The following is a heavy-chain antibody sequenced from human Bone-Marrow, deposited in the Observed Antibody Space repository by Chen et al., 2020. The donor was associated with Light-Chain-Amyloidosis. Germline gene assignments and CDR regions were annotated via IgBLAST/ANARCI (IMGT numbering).Heavy chain of an antibody. CDR3: AREKYSSSSRRWFDP. J-gene: IGHJ5*02. V-gene: IGHV1-2*02. Sequence: QVQLVQSGADVKKPGASVKVSCKASGYTFTDYYVHGVRQAPGQGLDWMGWDNPDSGGTNYEQELQDRVTMTRDTSISTAYMELSRLRSDDTALYYCAREKYSSSSRRWFDPWGQGTLVTVSS. CDR2: DNPDSGGT. D-gene: IGHD6-6*01. CDR1: GYTFTDYY.